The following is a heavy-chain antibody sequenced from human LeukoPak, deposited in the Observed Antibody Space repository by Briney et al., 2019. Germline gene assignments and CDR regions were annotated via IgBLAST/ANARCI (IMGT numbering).Heavy chain of an antibody. CDR1: GFTFSSYW. D-gene: IGHD2-8*01. J-gene: IGHJ3*02. V-gene: IGHV3-74*01. Sequence: PGGSLRLSCAASGFTFSSYWMHWVRQAPGKGLVWVSRIDGDGTSPSYADSVKSRFTISRDNAKNTLYLQMNSLRAEDTAVYFCGRGGNGIDIWGQGTTVIVSS. CDR3: GRGGNGIDI. CDR2: IDGDGTSP.